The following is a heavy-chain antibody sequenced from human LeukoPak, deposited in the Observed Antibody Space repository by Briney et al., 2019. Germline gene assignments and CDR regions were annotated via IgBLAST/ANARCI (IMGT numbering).Heavy chain of an antibody. CDR1: GFTFSSYW. V-gene: IGHV3-74*01. CDR3: ARGRYYYDSSGYQSLKY. D-gene: IGHD3-22*01. J-gene: IGHJ4*02. Sequence: PGGSLRLSCAASGFTFSSYWMHWVRQAPGKGLVWVSRINSDGRSTSYADSVKGRFTISRDNAKNTLYLQMNSLRAEDTAVYYCARGRYYYDSSGYQSLKYWGQGTLVTVSS. CDR2: INSDGRST.